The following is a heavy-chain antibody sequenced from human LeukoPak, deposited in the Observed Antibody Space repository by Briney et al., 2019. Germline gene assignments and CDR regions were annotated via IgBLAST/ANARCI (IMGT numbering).Heavy chain of an antibody. J-gene: IGHJ4*02. CDR2: IRADAVMT. D-gene: IGHD5-24*01. V-gene: IGHV3-23*01. CDR3: VKDDGWVQYAN. CDR1: GFTFSSYS. Sequence: GGSLRLSCVASGFTFSSYSMNWVRQAPGKGLEWVSGIRADAVMTYYADSVKGRFIISRDNSKNTVYLQMNSLSAEDAAVYYCVKDDGWVQYANWGQGTLVTVSS.